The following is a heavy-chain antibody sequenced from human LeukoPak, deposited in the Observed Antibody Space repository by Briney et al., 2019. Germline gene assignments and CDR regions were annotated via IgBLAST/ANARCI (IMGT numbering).Heavy chain of an antibody. V-gene: IGHV3-53*04. Sequence: GGSLRLSCAASGFTVSSNYMSWVRQAPGKGLEWVSVIYSGGSTYYADSVKGRFTISRHNSKNTLYLQMNSLRAEDTAVYYCARDKRGSGSYSLDYYYYGMDVWAQGTTVTVSS. CDR2: IYSGGST. CDR3: ARDKRGSGSYSLDYYYYGMDV. J-gene: IGHJ6*02. D-gene: IGHD1-26*01. CDR1: GFTVSSNY.